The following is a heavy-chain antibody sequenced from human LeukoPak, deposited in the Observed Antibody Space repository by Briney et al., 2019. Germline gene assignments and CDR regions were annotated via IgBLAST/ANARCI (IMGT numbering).Heavy chain of an antibody. J-gene: IGHJ3*02. V-gene: IGHV3-21*01. CDR2: ISTSSSYI. CDR1: GYTFSTYY. CDR3: ARGRNGWLVSHDAFDI. D-gene: IGHD6-19*01. Sequence: GGSLRLSCAASGYTFSTYYMNWVRQAPGKGLEWVSSISTSSSYIYYADSLKGRFTISRDNSKKSLYLQINSLRAEDTAVYYCARGRNGWLVSHDAFDIWGQGTMVTVSS.